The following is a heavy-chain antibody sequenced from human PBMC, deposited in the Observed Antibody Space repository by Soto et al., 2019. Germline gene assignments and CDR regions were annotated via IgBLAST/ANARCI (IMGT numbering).Heavy chain of an antibody. V-gene: IGHV4-59*01. CDR1: GGSISGYY. D-gene: IGHD5-12*01. CDR3: ARDSVGSGYD. Sequence: QVQLQESGPGLVKPSETLSLTCAVSGGSISGYYWSWIRQPPGKRLEWIGYIYYSGYTNYNPSLKSRVTISVDWSKNQFSLELRSVTASDTAVYYYARDSVGSGYDWGQGTLVTVSS. J-gene: IGHJ4*02. CDR2: IYYSGYT.